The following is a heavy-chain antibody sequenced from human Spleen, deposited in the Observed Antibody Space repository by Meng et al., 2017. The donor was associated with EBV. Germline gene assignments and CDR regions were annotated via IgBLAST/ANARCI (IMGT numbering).Heavy chain of an antibody. D-gene: IGHD3-22*01. J-gene: IGHJ5*02. CDR1: GHTFTDYY. V-gene: IGHV1-69-2*01. CDR2: IDLKDGDT. Sequence: EVQVVQSGAEVKKPGATVKISCSVSGHTFTDYYIHWVKHAPGNGLEWVGFIDLKDGDTKYAESFRGRVTITADTSTDTAYMKLSSLTFEDTAIYYCATAQYDIKAVGPWGQGTLVTVSS. CDR3: ATAQYDIKAVGP.